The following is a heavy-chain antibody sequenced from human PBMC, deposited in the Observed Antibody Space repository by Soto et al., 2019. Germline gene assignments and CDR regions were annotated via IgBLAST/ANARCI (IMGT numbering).Heavy chain of an antibody. CDR3: ARVRSYDFWSGYYLDY. J-gene: IGHJ4*02. CDR2: IYYSGST. Sequence: QVQLQESGPGLVKPSETLSLTCTVSGGSISSYYWSWIRQPPGKGLEWIGYIYYSGSTNYNPSLKSRVTISVDTAKNQFSLKLSSVTAADTAVYYCARVRSYDFWSGYYLDYWGQGTLVTGSS. D-gene: IGHD3-3*01. CDR1: GGSISSYY. V-gene: IGHV4-59*01.